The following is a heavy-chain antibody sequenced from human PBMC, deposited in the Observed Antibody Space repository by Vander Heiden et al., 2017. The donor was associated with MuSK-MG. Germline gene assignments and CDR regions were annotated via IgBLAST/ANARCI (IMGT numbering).Heavy chain of an antibody. D-gene: IGHD3-22*01. CDR3: ARDRYYSDAIGSGYFDY. J-gene: IGHJ4*02. Sequence: QLVQSETEMKKPGASVKVSCKASGYSFTTYGVNWVRQAPGQGLEWMGWISGYDGNSNYAQKFQGRVTMTTDTSTSTAYMELRSLRSDDTAVYYCARDRYYSDAIGSGYFDYWGQGTLVTVSS. CDR1: GYSFTTYG. CDR2: ISGYDGNS. V-gene: IGHV1-18*01.